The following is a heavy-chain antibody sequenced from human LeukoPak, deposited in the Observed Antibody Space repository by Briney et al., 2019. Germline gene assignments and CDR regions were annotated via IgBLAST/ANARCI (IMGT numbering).Heavy chain of an antibody. D-gene: IGHD5-18*01. CDR3: ARDGGYSYGFSSGIFDY. CDR2: ISYDGSNK. Sequence: QSGGSLRLSCAASGFTFSSYGMHWVRQAPGKGLEWVAVISYDGSNKYYADSVKGRFTISRDNSKNTLYLQMNSLRAEDTAVYYCARDGGYSYGFSSGIFDYWGQGTLVTVSS. V-gene: IGHV3-30*19. CDR1: GFTFSSYG. J-gene: IGHJ4*02.